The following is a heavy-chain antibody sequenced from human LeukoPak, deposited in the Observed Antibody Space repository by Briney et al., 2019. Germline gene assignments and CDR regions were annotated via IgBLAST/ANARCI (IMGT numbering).Heavy chain of an antibody. J-gene: IGHJ3*02. CDR3: VRGPRYYDDSGFHYGVFDI. D-gene: IGHD3-16*01. CDR2: IYPGGNL. V-gene: IGHV3-53*01. CDR1: EVTVTDNY. Sequence: PGGSLRLSCAASEVTVTDNYMSWVRQAPGKGLQWVSVIYPGGNLYYADSVKGRFIISRDNSKNTLSLERNSLTADDTAVYYCVRGPRYYDDSGFHYGVFDIWGQGTLVTVSS.